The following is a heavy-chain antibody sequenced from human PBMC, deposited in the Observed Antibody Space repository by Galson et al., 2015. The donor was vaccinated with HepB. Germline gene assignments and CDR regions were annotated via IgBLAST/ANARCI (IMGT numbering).Heavy chain of an antibody. D-gene: IGHD1-26*01. V-gene: IGHV3-74*01. CDR1: GFTLSSYW. CDR3: ARGWGIVGATTFDY. CDR2: INSDGSST. J-gene: IGHJ4*02. Sequence: SLRLSCAASGFTLSSYWMHWVRQAPGKGLVWVSRINSDGSSTSYADSVKGRFTISRDNAKNTLYLQMNSLRAEDTAVYYCARGWGIVGATTFDYWGQGTLVTVSS.